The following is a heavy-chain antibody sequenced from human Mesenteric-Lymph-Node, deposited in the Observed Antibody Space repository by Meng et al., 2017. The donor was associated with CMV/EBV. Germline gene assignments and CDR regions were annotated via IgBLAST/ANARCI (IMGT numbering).Heavy chain of an antibody. CDR1: GFTFSSYE. Sequence: GGSLRLSCSASGFTFSSYEMNWVRQAPGKGLEWISYSSSSVDTIYYADSVKGRFTTSRDNARNSLYLQMNSLRAEDTAVYYCASLPLYCSSTSCPNWGQGTLVTVSS. V-gene: IGHV3-48*03. J-gene: IGHJ4*02. CDR2: SSSSVDTI. D-gene: IGHD2-2*01. CDR3: ASLPLYCSSTSCPN.